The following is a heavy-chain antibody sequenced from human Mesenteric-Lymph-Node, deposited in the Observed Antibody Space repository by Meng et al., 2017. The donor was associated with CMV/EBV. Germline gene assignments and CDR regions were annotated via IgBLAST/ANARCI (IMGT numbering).Heavy chain of an antibody. D-gene: IGHD3-10*01. CDR3: ARVEAYGAMRDAFDI. CDR2: IYYSGST. CDR1: GGSISSGDYY. Sequence: SETLSLTCTVSGGSISSGDYYWSWIRQPPGKGLEWIGYIYYSGSTYYNPSLKSRVTISVDTSKNQFSLKLSSVTAADTAVYYCARVEAYGAMRDAFDIWGQGTMVTVSS. J-gene: IGHJ3*02. V-gene: IGHV4-30-4*08.